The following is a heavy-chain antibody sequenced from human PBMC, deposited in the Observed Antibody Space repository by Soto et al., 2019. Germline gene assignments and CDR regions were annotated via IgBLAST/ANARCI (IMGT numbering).Heavy chain of an antibody. CDR3: ARAYPDAFDI. Sequence: GGSLRLSCAASGFTFSDYYMIWIRQAPGKGLEWVAYISSSGTGIYYPDSVKGRFTISRDNSKNSLYLQMSSLRAEDTAVYYCARAYPDAFDIWGQGTMVTVS. CDR1: GFTFSDYY. D-gene: IGHD2-2*02. V-gene: IGHV3-11*01. CDR2: ISSSGTGI. J-gene: IGHJ3*02.